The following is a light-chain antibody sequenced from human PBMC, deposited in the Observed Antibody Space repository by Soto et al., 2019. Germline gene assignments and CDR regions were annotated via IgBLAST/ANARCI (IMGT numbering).Light chain of an antibody. Sequence: DIVMTQSPLSLPVTLGEPASISCRSSQSLLYYNGYNYLDWYLQKPGQSPQLLIYLGSNRASGVPDRFSGRGSGTDFTLKISRVEAEDVGVYYCMQALQMRTFGQGTKVEIK. CDR1: QSLLYYNGYNY. J-gene: IGKJ1*01. CDR3: MQALQMRT. CDR2: LGS. V-gene: IGKV2-28*01.